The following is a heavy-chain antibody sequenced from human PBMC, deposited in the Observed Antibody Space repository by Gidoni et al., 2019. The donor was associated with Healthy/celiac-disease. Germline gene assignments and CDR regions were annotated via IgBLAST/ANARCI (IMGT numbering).Heavy chain of an antibody. CDR2: ISSSSSYT. V-gene: IGHV3-11*06. CDR1: CFTFSYYY. Sequence: QVQLVESGGGLVKPGGSLRLSCAASCFTFSYYYMSWIRQAPGKGLEWVSYISSSSSYTNYADSVKGRFTISRDNAKNSLYLQMNSLRAEDTAVYYCARDRGSSSWYDYWGQGTLVTVSS. CDR3: ARDRGSSSWYDY. J-gene: IGHJ4*02. D-gene: IGHD6-13*01.